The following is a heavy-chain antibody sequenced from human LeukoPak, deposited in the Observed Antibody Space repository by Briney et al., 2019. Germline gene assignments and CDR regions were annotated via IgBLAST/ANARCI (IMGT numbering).Heavy chain of an antibody. CDR3: ARDPEKWELPPDY. J-gene: IGHJ4*02. D-gene: IGHD1-26*01. CDR2: INSDGSSI. V-gene: IGHV3-74*01. Sequence: PGGSLRLSCAASGFTVSSNYMSWVRQTPGRGLVWVSLINSDGSSISYADSVKGRFTISRDNAKNTLYLQMNSLRAEDTAVYYCARDPEKWELPPDYWGQGTLVTVSS. CDR1: GFTVSSNY.